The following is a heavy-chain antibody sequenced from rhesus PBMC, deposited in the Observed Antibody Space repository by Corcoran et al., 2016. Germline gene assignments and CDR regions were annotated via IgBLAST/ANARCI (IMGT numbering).Heavy chain of an antibody. CDR1: GYTFPSYY. Sequence: QVQLVQSGAEIKQPGASVTLSYKASGYTFPSYYMHWVRQAPGQGIQWIGLISPYKVNKGYTNNFKGIVTITTDTSTSTVYMELSSLRSEDTAVYYCTRGTVTTFDYWGQGVLVTVSS. D-gene: IGHD4-23*01. V-gene: IGHV1-1*01. CDR2: ISPYKVNK. J-gene: IGHJ4*01. CDR3: TRGTVTTFDY.